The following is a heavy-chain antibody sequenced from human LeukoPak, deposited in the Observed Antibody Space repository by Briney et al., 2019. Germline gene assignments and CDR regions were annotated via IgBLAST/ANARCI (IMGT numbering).Heavy chain of an antibody. CDR3: AKAAGYNSGWYGNGLDY. Sequence: PGGSLRLSCAASGFTFSSYAMSWVRQAPGKGLEWVSVISGYGGSTYYADSVKGRFTISRDNSKNTLYLQMNSLRAEDTAVYYCAKAAGYNSGWYGNGLDYWGQGTLVTVSS. CDR1: GFTFSSYA. D-gene: IGHD6-19*01. V-gene: IGHV3-23*01. CDR2: ISGYGGST. J-gene: IGHJ4*02.